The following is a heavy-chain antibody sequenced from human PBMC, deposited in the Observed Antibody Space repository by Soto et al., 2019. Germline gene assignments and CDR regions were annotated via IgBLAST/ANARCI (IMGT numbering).Heavy chain of an antibody. J-gene: IGHJ2*01. Sequence: ASVKVSCKTSGYTFTNFGLSWVRQAPGQGLEWMGWISAYNGNTNYAQNFQGRVTMTTDTSTSTAYMELRSLRSEDTAVYYCARGGSLYWYFDLWGRGTLVTVSS. V-gene: IGHV1-18*01. CDR3: ARGGSLYWYFDL. D-gene: IGHD1-26*01. CDR2: ISAYNGNT. CDR1: GYTFTNFG.